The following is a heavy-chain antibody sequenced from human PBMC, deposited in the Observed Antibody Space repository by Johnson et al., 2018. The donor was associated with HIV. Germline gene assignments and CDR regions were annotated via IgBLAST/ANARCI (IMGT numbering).Heavy chain of an antibody. CDR1: GFTVSSNY. D-gene: IGHD3-9*01. CDR2: IHSGGST. CDR3: ARDDILTGYYDAFDI. Sequence: VQLVESGGGLIQPGGSLRLSCAASGFTVSSNYMSWVRQAPGKGMEWVSVIHSGGSTYYADSVKGRFTISRDNSKNTLYLQMNSLRAEDTAVYYFARDDILTGYYDAFDIWGQGTMVTVSS. J-gene: IGHJ3*02. V-gene: IGHV3-53*01.